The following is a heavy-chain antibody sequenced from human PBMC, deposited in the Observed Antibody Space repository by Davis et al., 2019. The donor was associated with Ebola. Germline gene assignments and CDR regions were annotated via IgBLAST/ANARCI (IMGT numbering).Heavy chain of an antibody. Sequence: AASVKVSCKASGGTFSRYRISWVRQAPGQGLEWMGGASPMFDTPNYAPKFQGRVTITADESTSTAFMELSLLRSEDSALYYCAKEAGTPALYYFDSWGQGTLVTVSS. CDR3: AKEAGTPALYYFDS. V-gene: IGHV1-69*13. CDR1: GGTFSRYR. D-gene: IGHD1/OR15-1a*01. CDR2: ASPMFDTP. J-gene: IGHJ4*02.